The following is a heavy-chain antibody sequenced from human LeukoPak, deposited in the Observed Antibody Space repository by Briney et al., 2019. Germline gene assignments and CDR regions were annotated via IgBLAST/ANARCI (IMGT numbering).Heavy chain of an antibody. V-gene: IGHV4-34*01. D-gene: IGHD6-13*01. CDR3: ARLYIGGYCRPTNYNWFDP. Sequence: AETLPLTCAVYGGSFSGYYWSWIRQPPGKGLEWIGEINHSGSTNYNPSIKSRVTISVDTSKNQFSLNLTSVTAADTAVYYCARLYIGGYCRPTNYNWFDPWRQGTLVTVSP. CDR1: GGSFSGYY. J-gene: IGHJ5*02. CDR2: INHSGST.